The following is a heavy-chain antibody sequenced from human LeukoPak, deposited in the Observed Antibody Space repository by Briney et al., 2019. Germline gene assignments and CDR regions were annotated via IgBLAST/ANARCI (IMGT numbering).Heavy chain of an antibody. CDR3: ARDSGFLCLDY. CDR2: IYYSGCT. Sequence: SETLSLTCTVSGGSISSYYWSWIRQPPGKGLEWIGHIYYSGCTNYNPSLKSRVTISVDTSKNQFSLKLSSVTAADTAVYYCARDSGFLCLDYWGQGTLVTVSS. CDR1: GGSISSYY. J-gene: IGHJ4*02. D-gene: IGHD2-2*01. V-gene: IGHV4-59*01.